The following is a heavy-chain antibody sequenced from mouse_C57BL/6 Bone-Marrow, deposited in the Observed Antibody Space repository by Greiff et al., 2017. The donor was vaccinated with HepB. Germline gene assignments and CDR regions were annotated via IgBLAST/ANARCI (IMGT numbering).Heavy chain of an antibody. V-gene: IGHV2-2*01. CDR2: IWSGGST. Sequence: QVQLKQSGPGLVQPSQSLSITCTVSGFSLTSYGVHWVRQSPGKGLEWLGVIWSGGSTDYNADFISRLSISKDNSKSQVFFKMNSLQADDTAIYYCARSLYSYYFDYWGQGTTLTVSS. CDR3: ARSLYSYYFDY. CDR1: GFSLTSYG. D-gene: IGHD1-3*01. J-gene: IGHJ2*01.